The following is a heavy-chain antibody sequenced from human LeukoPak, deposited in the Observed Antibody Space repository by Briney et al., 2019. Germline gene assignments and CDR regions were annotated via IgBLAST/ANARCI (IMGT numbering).Heavy chain of an antibody. CDR1: GFTFSDYA. Sequence: GGSLRLSCAASGFTFSDYAMSWVRQAPGKGLEWVSSISSSSSYIYYADSVKGRFTISRDNAKNSLYLQMNSLRAEDTAVYYCARDQPYRVFFHRPIDYWGQGTLVTVSS. D-gene: IGHD1-26*01. J-gene: IGHJ4*02. CDR2: ISSSSSYI. CDR3: ARDQPYRVFFHRPIDY. V-gene: IGHV3-21*01.